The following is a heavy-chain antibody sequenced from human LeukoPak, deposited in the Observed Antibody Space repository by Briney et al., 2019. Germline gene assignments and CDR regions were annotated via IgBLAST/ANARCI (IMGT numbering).Heavy chain of an antibody. Sequence: KPSETLSLTCAVYGGSFSGYYWSWIRQPPGKGLEWIGEINHSGSTNYNPSLKSRVTISVDTSKNQFSLKLSSVTAADTAVYYCARRPGYSDYYYYGMDVWGQGTTVTVSS. CDR3: ARRPGYSDYYYYGMDV. D-gene: IGHD4-4*01. J-gene: IGHJ6*02. CDR2: INHSGST. V-gene: IGHV4-34*01. CDR1: GGSFSGYY.